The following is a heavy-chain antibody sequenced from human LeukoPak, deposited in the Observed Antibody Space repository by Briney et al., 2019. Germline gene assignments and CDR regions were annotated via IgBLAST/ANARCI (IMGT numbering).Heavy chain of an antibody. CDR1: GFTFSSYW. Sequence: PGGSLRLSCAASGFTFSSYWMHWVRQAPGKGLVWVSRIKGDGSISYADSVKGRFTISRDKAKQTLYLQMNSLRAEDTAVYYCARARDGYNYLYFDYWGQGSLVTVSS. J-gene: IGHJ4*02. D-gene: IGHD5-24*01. CDR3: ARARDGYNYLYFDY. V-gene: IGHV3-74*01. CDR2: IKGDGSI.